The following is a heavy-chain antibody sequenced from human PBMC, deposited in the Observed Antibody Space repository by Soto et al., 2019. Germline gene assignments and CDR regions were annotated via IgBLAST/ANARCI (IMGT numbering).Heavy chain of an antibody. CDR1: GYTFTSYD. D-gene: IGHD3-10*01. CDR3: ARWIYDGAGSYYIVDF. Sequence: QVQLVQSGAEVKKHGASVKVSCKASGYTFTSYDINWVRQATGQGLEWMGWMNPNSGNTGYAQKSQRRVTMTRNTSISTSYMELSSPKSQDTAGYYGARWIYDGAGSYYIVDFWGQGPLVTVS. V-gene: IGHV1-8*01. CDR2: MNPNSGNT. J-gene: IGHJ4*02.